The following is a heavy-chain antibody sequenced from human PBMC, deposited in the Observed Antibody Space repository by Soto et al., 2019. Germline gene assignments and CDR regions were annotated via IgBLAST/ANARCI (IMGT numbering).Heavy chain of an antibody. V-gene: IGHV1-18*01. Sequence: ASVKVSCKASGYTFTSYGISWVRQAPGQRLEWMGWISAYNGNTNYAQKLQGRVTMTTDTSTSTAYMELRSLRSDDTAVYYCARVVPAVPHRDYYYYYMDVWGKGTTVTVSS. D-gene: IGHD2-2*01. CDR2: ISAYNGNT. CDR3: ARVVPAVPHRDYYYYYMDV. J-gene: IGHJ6*03. CDR1: GYTFTSYG.